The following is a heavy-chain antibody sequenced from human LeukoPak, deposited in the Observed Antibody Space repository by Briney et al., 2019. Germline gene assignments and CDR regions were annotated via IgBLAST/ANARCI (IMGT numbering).Heavy chain of an antibody. V-gene: IGHV1-2*02. CDR2: INPNNGVT. CDR1: GYTFIDYY. J-gene: IGHJ5*02. D-gene: IGHD3-10*01. CDR3: ARDAGWAGSDNWFDP. Sequence: PGASVKVSCKASGYTFIDYYMHWVRQAPGQGLEWMGWINPNNGVTNYAQKFQGRVTMTRDTSISTAYMELSRLRSDDTAVYYCARDAGWAGSDNWFDPWGQGTLVTVSS.